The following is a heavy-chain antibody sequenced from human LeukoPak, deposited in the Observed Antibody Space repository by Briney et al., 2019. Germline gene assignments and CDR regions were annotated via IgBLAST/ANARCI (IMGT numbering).Heavy chain of an antibody. J-gene: IGHJ5*02. V-gene: IGHV1-69*04. CDR1: GDTFSNFV. CDR2: IIPKFDLT. Sequence: GASVKVSCKTSGDTFSNFVISWVRQAPGQGLEWMARIIPKFDLTKFAQKFQGRVTITADKSTTTVYLELSNVRSDDTAVYYCTRDQNVRGVAAGMDGWFDPWGQGTLVTVSS. CDR3: TRDQNVRGVAAGMDGWFDP. D-gene: IGHD1-14*01.